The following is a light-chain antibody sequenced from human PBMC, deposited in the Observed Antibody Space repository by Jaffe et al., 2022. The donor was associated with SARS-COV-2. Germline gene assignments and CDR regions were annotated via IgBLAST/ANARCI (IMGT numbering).Light chain of an antibody. J-gene: IGKJ2*01. CDR3: KQALQTPYT. CDR1: QSLTPSNGYNY. Sequence: DIVMTQSPLSLPVTPGEPASISCRSGQSLTPSNGYNYLDWYLQKPGQSPQLLIYLGSNRASGVPDRFSGSGSGTDFTLTISRVEAEDVGVYYCKQALQTPYTFGQGTKLEIK. CDR2: LGS. V-gene: IGKV2-28*01.